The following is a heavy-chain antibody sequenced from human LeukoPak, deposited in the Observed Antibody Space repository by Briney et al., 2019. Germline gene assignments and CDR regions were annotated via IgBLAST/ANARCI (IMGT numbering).Heavy chain of an antibody. CDR3: AREEYTVVTDYYYGMDV. V-gene: IGHV1-69*13. CDR1: GGTFSSYA. J-gene: IGHJ6*02. Sequence: GASVKVSRKASGGTFSSYAISWVRQAPGQGLEWMGGIIPIFGTANYAQKFQGRVTITADESTSTAYMELSSLRSEDTAVYYCAREEYTVVTDYYYGMDVWGQGTTVTVSS. D-gene: IGHD2-21*02. CDR2: IIPIFGTA.